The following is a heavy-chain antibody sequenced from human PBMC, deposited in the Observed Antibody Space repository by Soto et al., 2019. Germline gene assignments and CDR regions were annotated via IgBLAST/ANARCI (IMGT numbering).Heavy chain of an antibody. J-gene: IGHJ6*02. Sequence: GGSLRLSCAASGFTFSSYGMHWVRQAPGKGLEWVAVIWYDGSNKYYADSVKGRFTISRDNSKNTLYLQMNSLRAEDTAVYYCARESGLEDSSYPQNEHYYYGMDVWGQGTTVTVSS. V-gene: IGHV3-33*01. CDR2: IWYDGSNK. CDR3: ARESGLEDSSYPQNEHYYYGMDV. CDR1: GFTFSSYG. D-gene: IGHD6-6*01.